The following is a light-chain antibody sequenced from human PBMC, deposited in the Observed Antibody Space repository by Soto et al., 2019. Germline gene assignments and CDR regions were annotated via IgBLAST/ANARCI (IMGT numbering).Light chain of an antibody. CDR1: QSLLHSNGYNY. CDR3: MQSLQTPIT. J-gene: IGKJ5*01. Sequence: DIVMTQSPLSLPVTPGEPASISCRSSQSLLHSNGYNYLDWYLQKPGQSPQLLIYLGSNRASGVPDRFSGSGSGTDFTLKISRAEAEDVGVYYCMQSLQTPITFGQGKRLEIK. CDR2: LGS. V-gene: IGKV2-28*01.